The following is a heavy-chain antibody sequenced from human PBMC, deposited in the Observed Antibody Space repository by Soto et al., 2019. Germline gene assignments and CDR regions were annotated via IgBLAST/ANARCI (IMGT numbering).Heavy chain of an antibody. V-gene: IGHV4-59*01. CDR2: INYSGST. CDR1: GDSISSYY. J-gene: IGHJ2*01. Sequence: QVQLQESGPGLVKPSETLSLTCTVSGDSISSYYWSWIRQSPAKGLEWIGYINYSGSTNYNPSLKSRVTISVDTSKNQFSLKLSSVTAADTAVYYCVKEPRWSGYFDLWGRGTVVTVSS. CDR3: VKEPRWSGYFDL. D-gene: IGHD2-15*01.